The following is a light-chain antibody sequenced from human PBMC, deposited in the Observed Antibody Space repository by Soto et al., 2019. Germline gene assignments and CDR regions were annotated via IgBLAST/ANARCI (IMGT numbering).Light chain of an antibody. CDR3: QQYDDTQTT. CDR2: DAS. Sequence: DIQMTQSPSSLSASVGDTITITCQASQDISHYVNWYQQKPGKALKLLIYDASNLHPGVPSRFRGSGSGTEFSFNITSLQPEDVATYQCQQYDDTQTTFGQGTRLEIK. J-gene: IGKJ5*01. V-gene: IGKV1-33*01. CDR1: QDISHY.